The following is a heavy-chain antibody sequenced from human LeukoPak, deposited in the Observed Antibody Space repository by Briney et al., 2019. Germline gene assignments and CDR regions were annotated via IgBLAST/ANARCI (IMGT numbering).Heavy chain of an antibody. CDR2: IIPLLGTP. V-gene: IGHV1-69*13. J-gene: IGHJ6*02. D-gene: IGHD4-17*01. CDR1: EGTFTNYA. CDR3: AEDSSMVTTRAPYYYYYLDV. Sequence: GASVKVSCKASEGTFTNYAISWVRQAPGQGLEWMGGIIPLLGTPNYAQKCQGRVTITADDSTSTAYMELTSLRSEDTAVYYCAEDSSMVTTRAPYYYYYLDVWGQGTTVTVSS.